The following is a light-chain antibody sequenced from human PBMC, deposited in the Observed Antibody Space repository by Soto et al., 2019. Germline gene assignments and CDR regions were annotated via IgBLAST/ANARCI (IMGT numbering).Light chain of an antibody. CDR1: SSDVGGYTY. Sequence: QSALTQPASVSGSPGQSITISCTGTSSDVGGYTYVSWYQQHPGKAPKLITSEVSNRPSGVSHLFSGSKSVNTSSLTISGLHTADEADYYCSSYTSSSTLVVGGGTKLTVL. V-gene: IGLV2-14*01. CDR3: SSYTSSSTLV. J-gene: IGLJ3*02. CDR2: EVS.